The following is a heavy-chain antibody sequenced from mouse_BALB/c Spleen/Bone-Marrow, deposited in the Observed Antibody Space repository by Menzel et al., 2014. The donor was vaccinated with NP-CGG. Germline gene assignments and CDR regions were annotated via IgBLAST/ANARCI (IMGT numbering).Heavy chain of an antibody. CDR3: ARYGNYPLFAY. CDR2: ISPSTGYS. V-gene: IGHV1-7*01. Sequence: VQLQQSGAELAKPGASVKMSCKASGYSSTNYWMHWVKQRPGQGLEWIGYISPSTGYSEYNQKFKDKATLTADKSSNIAYMQLSSLTSEDSAVYYCARYGNYPLFAYWGQGTLVTVSA. D-gene: IGHD2-1*01. CDR1: GYSSTNYW. J-gene: IGHJ3*01.